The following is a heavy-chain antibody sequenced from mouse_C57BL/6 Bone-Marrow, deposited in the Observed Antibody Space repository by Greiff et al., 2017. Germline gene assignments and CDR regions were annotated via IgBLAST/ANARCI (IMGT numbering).Heavy chain of an antibody. J-gene: IGHJ2*01. CDR3: ARAPGGWDSFDY. CDR1: GFTFSDYY. Sequence: DVKLVESEGGLVQPGSSVKLSCTASGFTFSDYYMAWVRQVPEKGLEWVANINYDGSSTYYLDSLKSRFIISRDKSKNILYLQMSSLKSEDTATYYCARAPGGWDSFDYWGQGTTLTVSS. CDR2: INYDGSST. D-gene: IGHD3-2*02. V-gene: IGHV5-16*01.